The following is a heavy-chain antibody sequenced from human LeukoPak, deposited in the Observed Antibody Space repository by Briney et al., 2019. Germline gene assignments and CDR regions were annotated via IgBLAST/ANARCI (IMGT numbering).Heavy chain of an antibody. CDR2: INPSGGST. CDR1: GYTFTSYY. J-gene: IGHJ5*02. V-gene: IGHV1-46*01. D-gene: IGHD6-13*01. Sequence: ASVKVSCKASGYTFTSYYMHWVRQAPGQGLEWMGIINPSGGSTSYAQKFQGRVTMTRDTSTSTVYMELSSLRSEDTAVYYCARRIAAAGNLMNWFDPWGQGTLVTVSS. CDR3: ARRIAAAGNLMNWFDP.